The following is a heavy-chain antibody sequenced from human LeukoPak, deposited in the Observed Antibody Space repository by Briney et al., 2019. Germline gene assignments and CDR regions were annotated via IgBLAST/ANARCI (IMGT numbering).Heavy chain of an antibody. CDR1: GGSINSYY. V-gene: IGHV4-59*01. J-gene: IGHJ4*02. CDR2: IYSAGST. Sequence: SEPLSLTCTVSGGSINSYYWNWIRQSPGQGLEWIGFIYSAGSTNYNPSLKSRVAISVDTSQNQFSLKLSSVTAADTAVYYCARGVPEYYDFWSGYFYYFDYWGQGTLVTVSS. D-gene: IGHD3-3*01. CDR3: ARGVPEYYDFWSGYFYYFDY.